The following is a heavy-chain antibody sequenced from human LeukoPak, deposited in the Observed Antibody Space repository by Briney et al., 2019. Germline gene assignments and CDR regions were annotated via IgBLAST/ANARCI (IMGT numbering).Heavy chain of an antibody. CDR3: ARHSTYYDFWSGYYTHGMDV. Sequence: PSETLSLTCTVSGGSISSHYWSWIRQPPGKGLEWIGYIYYSGSTNYNPSLKSRVAISVDTSKNQFSLKLSSVTAADTAVYYCARHSTYYDFWSGYYTHGMDVWGQGTTVTVSS. D-gene: IGHD3-3*01. J-gene: IGHJ6*02. V-gene: IGHV4-59*11. CDR1: GGSISSHY. CDR2: IYYSGST.